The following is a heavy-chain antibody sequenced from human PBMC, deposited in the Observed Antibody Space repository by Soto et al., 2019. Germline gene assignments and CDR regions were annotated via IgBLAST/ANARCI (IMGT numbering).Heavy chain of an antibody. CDR2: IANDGSST. CDR3: ARGYDFWSGYYYPYGMDV. J-gene: IGHJ6*02. V-gene: IGHV3-30*01. CDR1: GFSFRNYC. D-gene: IGHD3-3*01. Sequence: GRPLRLSCAASGFSFRNYCMNLVRQTQGNGLLWVAVIANDGSSTGYADSVKGRFTISRDNSKNTLYLQMNSLRAEDTAVYYCARGYDFWSGYYYPYGMDVWGQGTTVTVSS.